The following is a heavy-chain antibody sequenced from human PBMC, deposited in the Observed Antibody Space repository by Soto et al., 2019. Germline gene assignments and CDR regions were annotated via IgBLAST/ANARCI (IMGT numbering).Heavy chain of an antibody. Sequence: QLQLQESGPGLVKPSETLSLTCTVSGGSISSSSYYWGWIRQPPGKGLEWIGSIYYSGSTYYNPSLKSRVPTSVDTSKNPFSLKLSSVTAADTAVYYCARWPQLVALDYWGQGTLVTVSS. CDR1: GGSISSSSYY. V-gene: IGHV4-39*01. J-gene: IGHJ4*02. CDR2: IYYSGST. CDR3: ARWPQLVALDY. D-gene: IGHD2-8*02.